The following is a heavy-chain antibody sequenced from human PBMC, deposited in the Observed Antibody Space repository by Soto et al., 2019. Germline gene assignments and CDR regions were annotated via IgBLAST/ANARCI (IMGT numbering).Heavy chain of an antibody. Sequence: QVTLKESGPVLVKPTETLTLTCTVSGFSLSNARMGVSWIRQPPGKALEWLAHIFSNDEKSYSTSLKSRLTISKDTSKGQVVLTMTHMDPVDTATYYCARYGSGSYYQEPPAHYYYGMDVWGQGTTVTVSS. J-gene: IGHJ6*02. CDR3: ARYGSGSYYQEPPAHYYYGMDV. CDR2: IFSNDEK. CDR1: GFSLSNARMG. V-gene: IGHV2-26*01. D-gene: IGHD3-10*01.